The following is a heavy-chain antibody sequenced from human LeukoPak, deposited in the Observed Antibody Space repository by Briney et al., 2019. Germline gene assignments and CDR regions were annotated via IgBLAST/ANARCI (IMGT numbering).Heavy chain of an antibody. CDR1: GFTFTSYW. J-gene: IGHJ1*01. Sequence: GGSLRFSCATTGFTFTSYWMNWVRQVPGKGLIWVSRSNTDGSITTYVGSVKGRFTISRDNAKNTLYLQMNSLRAEDTAVYYCATYSSLNRREFQYWGQGTLLTVSS. CDR2: SNTDGSIT. CDR3: ATYSSLNRREFQY. D-gene: IGHD3-22*01. V-gene: IGHV3-74*03.